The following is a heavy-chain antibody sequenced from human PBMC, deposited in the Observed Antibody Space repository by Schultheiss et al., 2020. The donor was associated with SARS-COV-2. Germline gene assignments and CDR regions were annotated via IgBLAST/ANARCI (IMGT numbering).Heavy chain of an antibody. CDR3: ARRPPYCSSTSCSPNWHFDL. D-gene: IGHD2-2*01. J-gene: IGHJ2*01. Sequence: SQTLSLTCAVYGGSFSGYYWSWIRQPPGKGLEWIGHIYYSGGTKYNPSLRSRVTISVDTSKNQFSLNLSSVTAADTAVYYCARRPPYCSSTSCSPNWHFDLWGRGALVTVSS. CDR1: GGSFSGYY. CDR2: IYYSGGT. V-gene: IGHV4-59*08.